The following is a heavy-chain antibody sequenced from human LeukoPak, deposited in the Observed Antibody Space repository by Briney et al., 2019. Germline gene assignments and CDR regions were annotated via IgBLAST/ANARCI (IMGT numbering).Heavy chain of an antibody. J-gene: IGHJ4*02. CDR3: ARSVAGTGALLEFDY. CDR1: GYSISSGYY. D-gene: IGHD6-19*01. CDR2: IYHSGST. Sequence: SETLSLTCTVSGYSISSGYYWGWIRQPPGEGLEWIGSIYHSGSTYYNPSLKSRVTISVDTSKNQFSLKLSSVTAADTAVYYCARSVAGTGALLEFDYWGQGTLVTVSS. V-gene: IGHV4-38-2*02.